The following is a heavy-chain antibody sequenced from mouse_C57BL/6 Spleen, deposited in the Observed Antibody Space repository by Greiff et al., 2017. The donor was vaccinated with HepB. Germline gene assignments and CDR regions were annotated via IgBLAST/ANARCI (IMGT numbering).Heavy chain of an antibody. CDR1: GYTFTSYW. V-gene: IGHV1-69*01. J-gene: IGHJ3*01. CDR2: IDPSDSYT. CDR3: ASRELGGWFAY. D-gene: IGHD2-12*01. Sequence: VQLQQPGAELVMPGASVKLSCKASGYTFTSYWMHWVKQRPGQGLEWIGEIDPSDSYTNYNQKFKGKSTLTVDKSSSTAYMQLSSLTSEDSAVYYCASRELGGWFAYWGQGTLVTVSA.